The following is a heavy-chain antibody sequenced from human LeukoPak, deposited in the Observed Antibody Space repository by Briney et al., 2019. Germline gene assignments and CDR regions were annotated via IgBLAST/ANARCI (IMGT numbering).Heavy chain of an antibody. CDR1: GYSFTSYW. D-gene: IGHD2-2*01. Sequence: GESLKISCKGSGYSFTSYWISWVRQMPGKGLEWMGRIDPSDSYTNYSPSFQGHITISADKSISTAYLQWSSLKASDTAMYYCARRCSSSSCPFEYWGQGTLVTVSS. J-gene: IGHJ4*02. V-gene: IGHV5-10-1*01. CDR3: ARRCSSSSCPFEY. CDR2: IDPSDSYT.